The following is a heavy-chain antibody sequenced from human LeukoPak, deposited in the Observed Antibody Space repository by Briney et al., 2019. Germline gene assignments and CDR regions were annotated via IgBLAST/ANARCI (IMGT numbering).Heavy chain of an antibody. V-gene: IGHV4-59*01. Sequence: SETLSLTCSVSGGSISSYYWTWIRQPPGKGLEWIGYRYYSGSTTYNPSLKSRVTISVDTSTSQFSLKLISVTAADTAIYYCGGGWGDFETDWGQGTLVTGSS. CDR1: GGSISSYY. CDR3: GGGWGDFETD. CDR2: RYYSGST. D-gene: IGHD3-16*01. J-gene: IGHJ1*01.